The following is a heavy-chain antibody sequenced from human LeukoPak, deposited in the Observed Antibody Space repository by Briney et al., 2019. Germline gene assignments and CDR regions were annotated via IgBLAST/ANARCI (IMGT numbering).Heavy chain of an antibody. J-gene: IGHJ4*02. CDR2: ISSSSSYI. CDR3: AKDGRDYYGSGSYDY. V-gene: IGHV3-21*01. Sequence: GGSLRLSCAASGFTFSSYSMNWVRQAPGKGLEWVSSISSSSSYIYYADSVKGRFTISRDNAKNSLYLQMNSLRAEDTAVYYCAKDGRDYYGSGSYDYWGQGTLVTVSS. CDR1: GFTFSSYS. D-gene: IGHD3-10*01.